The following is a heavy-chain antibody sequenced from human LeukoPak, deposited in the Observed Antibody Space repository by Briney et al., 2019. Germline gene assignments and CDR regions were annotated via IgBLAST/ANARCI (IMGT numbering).Heavy chain of an antibody. CDR2: IYNSGST. Sequence: SETLSLTCTVSGGSISNYDWSWIRQFPGKGLEWTGYIYNSGSTNYNPSLKSQVTISKDTSKNQFSLKLSSVTAADTAVYYCARVGAAMDNFDYWGQGTLVTVS. J-gene: IGHJ4*02. V-gene: IGHV4-59*01. D-gene: IGHD5-18*01. CDR3: ARVGAAMDNFDY. CDR1: GGSISNYD.